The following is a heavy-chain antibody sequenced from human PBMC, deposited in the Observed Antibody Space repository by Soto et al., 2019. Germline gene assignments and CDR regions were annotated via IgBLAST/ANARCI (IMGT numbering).Heavy chain of an antibody. CDR2: IIPIFGTG. D-gene: IGHD6-19*01. CDR1: GGTFSSNA. J-gene: IGHJ2*01. V-gene: IGHV1-69*12. Sequence: QVQLVQSGAEVKKPGSSVKVSCKASGGTFSSNAISWVRQAPGQGLEWMGGIIPIFGTGNYAQKFRGRVTLTADESTSTAYMELGSLRFEDTAVYYCAQTLGLAVSGPGRFDLWGRGTLVTVSS. CDR3: AQTLGLAVSGPGRFDL.